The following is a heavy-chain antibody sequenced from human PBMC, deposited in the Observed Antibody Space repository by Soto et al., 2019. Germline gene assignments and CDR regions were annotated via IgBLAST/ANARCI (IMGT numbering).Heavy chain of an antibody. J-gene: IGHJ4*02. Sequence: PSETLSLTCTVSGGSISSSNYYWGWIRQPPGKGLEWIGSIYYSGSTYCNPSLKSRVTISVDTSKNQFSLKLSSVTAADTAVYYCARPGNYGSGSYLYYLDYWGQGTLVTVSS. CDR2: IYYSGST. CDR1: GGSISSSNYY. CDR3: ARPGNYGSGSYLYYLDY. D-gene: IGHD3-10*01. V-gene: IGHV4-39*01.